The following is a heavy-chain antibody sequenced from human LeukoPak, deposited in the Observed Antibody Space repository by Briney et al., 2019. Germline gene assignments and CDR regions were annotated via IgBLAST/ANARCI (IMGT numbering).Heavy chain of an antibody. Sequence: PGGSLRHSCAASGFTFSSYSMNWVRQAPGKGLEWVSSISSSSSYIYYADSVKGRFTISRDNAKNSLYLQMNSLRAEDTAVYYCARGLEEQWLENYYWGQGTLVTVSS. CDR3: ARGLEEQWLENYY. J-gene: IGHJ4*02. V-gene: IGHV3-21*01. CDR1: GFTFSSYS. D-gene: IGHD6-19*01. CDR2: ISSSSSYI.